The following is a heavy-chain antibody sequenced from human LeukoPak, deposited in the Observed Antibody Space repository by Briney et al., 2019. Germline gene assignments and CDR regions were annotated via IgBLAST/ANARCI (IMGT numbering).Heavy chain of an antibody. CDR2: IYPGDSDT. V-gene: IGHV5-51*01. CDR3: ARADGSGSYFYFGAFDI. D-gene: IGHD3-10*01. Sequence: GESLKISCKGSGYSFTSYWIGWVRQMPGKDLEWMGIIYPGDSDTRYSPSFQGQVTISADKSISTAYLQWSSLKASDTAMYYCARADGSGSYFYFGAFDIWGQGTMVTVSS. CDR1: GYSFTSYW. J-gene: IGHJ3*02.